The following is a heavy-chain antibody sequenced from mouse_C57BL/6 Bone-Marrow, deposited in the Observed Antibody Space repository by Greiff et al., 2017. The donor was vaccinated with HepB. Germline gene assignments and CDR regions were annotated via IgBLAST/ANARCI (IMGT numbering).Heavy chain of an antibody. CDR3: TTNVGVFCDY. CDR1: GFNIKDAY. J-gene: IGHJ2*01. CDR2: IDPENGDT. Sequence: VQLQQSGAELVRPGASVKLSCTASGFNIKDAYMHWVKQRPEQGLEWIGWIDPENGDTEYASKFQGKATITADTSSNTAYLQLSILTSEDTADDYSTTNVGVFCDYWGQGTTLTVSS. V-gene: IGHV14-4*01.